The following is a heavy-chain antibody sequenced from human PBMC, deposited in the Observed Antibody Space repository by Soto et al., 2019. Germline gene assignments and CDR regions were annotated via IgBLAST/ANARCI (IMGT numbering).Heavy chain of an antibody. Sequence: DVQLVESGGGLVQPGRSLRLSCAASGFTFDDYAMHWVRQAPGKGLEWVSGISWNSGSIGYADSVKGRFTISRHNAKNSLYLQMNSLRAEDTALYYCAKGGMITFGGVIGLGYFDYWGQGTLVTVSS. J-gene: IGHJ4*02. CDR1: GFTFDDYA. CDR2: ISWNSGSI. V-gene: IGHV3-9*01. CDR3: AKGGMITFGGVIGLGYFDY. D-gene: IGHD3-16*01.